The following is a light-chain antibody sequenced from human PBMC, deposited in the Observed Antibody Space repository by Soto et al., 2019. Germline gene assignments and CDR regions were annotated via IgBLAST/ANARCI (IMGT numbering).Light chain of an antibody. CDR2: DVT. CDR3: SSYTSSSTLEV. V-gene: IGLV2-14*01. CDR1: SGDVGGYNY. J-gene: IGLJ2*01. Sequence: QSALTQPASVSGSPGQSITISCTGTSGDVGGYNYVSWYQQHPGKAPQLMIYDVTNRPSGVSNRFSGSKSGNTASLTISGLQAEDEADYYCSSYTSSSTLEVFGGGTKVTVL.